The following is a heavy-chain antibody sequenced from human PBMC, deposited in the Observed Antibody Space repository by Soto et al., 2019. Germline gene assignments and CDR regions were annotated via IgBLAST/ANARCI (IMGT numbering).Heavy chain of an antibody. D-gene: IGHD1-1*01. CDR2: ISYDGSNK. CDR3: ARDQSPRGIWNDY. V-gene: IGHV3-30-3*01. CDR1: GFTFSSYA. Sequence: QVQLVESGGGVVQPGRSLRLSCAASGFTFSSYAMHWVRQAPGKGLEWVAVISYDGSNKYYADSVKGRFTISRDNSKNTLDLQMNSLRAEDTAVYYCARDQSPRGIWNDYWGQGTLVTVSS. J-gene: IGHJ4*02.